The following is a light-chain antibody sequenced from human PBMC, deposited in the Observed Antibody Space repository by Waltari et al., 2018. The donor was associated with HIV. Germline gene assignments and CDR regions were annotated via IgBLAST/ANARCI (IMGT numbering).Light chain of an antibody. J-gene: IGKJ1*01. CDR3: HQYASFSGT. V-gene: IGKV1-5*03. CDR1: QNVGAF. Sequence: DIRLTQSHSTLSASAGDRVAITCRAAQNVGAFLAWNQQKPGKPHILLIFQASILEWGVPSRFSGSVSGSDFTLTINGLQADDFATYYCHQYASFSGTFGQGTKVEL. CDR2: QAS.